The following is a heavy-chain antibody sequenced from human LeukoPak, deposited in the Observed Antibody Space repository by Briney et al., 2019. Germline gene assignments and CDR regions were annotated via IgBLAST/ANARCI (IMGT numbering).Heavy chain of an antibody. D-gene: IGHD3-10*01. CDR3: ARAYYYGSGSYFHYFDY. CDR2: IYHSGST. CDR1: GGSISSGGYY. Sequence: SETLSLTCTVSGGSISSGGYYWSWIRQPPGKGLEWIGYIYHSGSTYYNPSLKSRVTISVDTSKNQFSLKLSSVTAADTAVYYCARAYYYGSGSYFHYFDYWGQGTLVTVSS. V-gene: IGHV4-30-2*01. J-gene: IGHJ4*02.